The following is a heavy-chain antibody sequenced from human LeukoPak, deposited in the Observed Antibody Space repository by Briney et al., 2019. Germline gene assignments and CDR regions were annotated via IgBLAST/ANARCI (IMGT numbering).Heavy chain of an antibody. V-gene: IGHV3-23*01. CDR1: GFTFSSYA. D-gene: IGHD6-19*01. Sequence: GGSLRLSCAASGFTFSSYAMSWVRQAPGKGLEWVSAISGSGGSTYYADSVKGRFTISRDNSKNTLYLQMNSLRAEDTAVYYCARGQWLVLDAFDIWGQGTMVTVSS. J-gene: IGHJ3*02. CDR3: ARGQWLVLDAFDI. CDR2: ISGSGGST.